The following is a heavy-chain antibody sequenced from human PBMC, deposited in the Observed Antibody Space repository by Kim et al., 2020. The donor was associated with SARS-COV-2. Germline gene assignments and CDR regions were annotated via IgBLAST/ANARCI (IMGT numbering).Heavy chain of an antibody. CDR2: T. CDR3: ARDRWYYGMDV. V-gene: IGHV4-28*03. Sequence: TYYNPSLKSRVTMSEDTSKNQFSLKVGSVTAADTAVYYCARDRWYYGMDVWGQGTTVTVSS. J-gene: IGHJ6*02.